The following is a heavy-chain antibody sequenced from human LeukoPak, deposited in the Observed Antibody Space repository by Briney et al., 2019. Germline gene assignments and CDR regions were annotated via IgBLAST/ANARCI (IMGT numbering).Heavy chain of an antibody. V-gene: IGHV3-23*01. D-gene: IGHD2-2*01. CDR2: ISGSGSST. CDR3: AREGVLLSPYYYGMDV. CDR1: GFTFSSYV. J-gene: IGHJ6*02. Sequence: GSLRLSRAASGFTFSSYVMSWVRQAPGKGLEWVSVISGSGSSTNYADSVKGRFTISRDDAKNTLYLQMNSLRAEDTAVYYCAREGVLLSPYYYGMDVWGQGTTVTVSS.